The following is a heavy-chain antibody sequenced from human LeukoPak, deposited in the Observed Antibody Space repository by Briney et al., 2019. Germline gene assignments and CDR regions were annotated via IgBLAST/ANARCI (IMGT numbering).Heavy chain of an antibody. J-gene: IGHJ5*02. V-gene: IGHV3-73*01. CDR3: TKKLWWDCSGTNCPKADLFDP. D-gene: IGHD2-2*01. Sequence: GGDLRLSCPASAFTFSDSTIHWVRQASGKGLEWLGRIRTKANSYATVYAASVKGRFTISRDDSKNTAYLQMNSLKTEDTAVYYCTKKLWWDCSGTNCPKADLFDPWGQGTLVTVSS. CDR1: AFTFSDST. CDR2: IRTKANSYAT.